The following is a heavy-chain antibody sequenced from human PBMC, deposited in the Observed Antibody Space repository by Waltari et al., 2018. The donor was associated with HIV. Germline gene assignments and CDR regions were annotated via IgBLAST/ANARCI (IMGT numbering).Heavy chain of an antibody. V-gene: IGHV3-23*01. CDR3: VKDSGRAADVFDL. Sequence: QLLESGGGLVEPGGSLRLSCAASGFIFNDFAMDWVRQAPGKGLEWVSAIRGGGETFYADSVKGRFTISRDNSKNTLYLQMNSLRADDAAVYYCVKDSGRAADVFDLWGQGTMVTVSS. CDR2: IRGGGET. CDR1: GFIFNDFA. D-gene: IGHD3-10*01. J-gene: IGHJ3*01.